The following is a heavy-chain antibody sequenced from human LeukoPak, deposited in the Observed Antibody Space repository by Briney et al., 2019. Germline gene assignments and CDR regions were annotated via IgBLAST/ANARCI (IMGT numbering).Heavy chain of an antibody. CDR3: AARGRDIVVVPAAYY. J-gene: IGHJ4*02. D-gene: IGHD2-2*01. CDR2: IIPIFGTA. CDR1: GGTFSSYA. V-gene: IGHV1-69*05. Sequence: ASVKVSCKASGGTFSSYAVSWVRQAPGQWLEWMGGIIPIFGTANYAQKFQGRVTITTDESTSTAYMELSSLRSEDTAVYYCAARGRDIVVVPAAYYWGQGTLVTVSS.